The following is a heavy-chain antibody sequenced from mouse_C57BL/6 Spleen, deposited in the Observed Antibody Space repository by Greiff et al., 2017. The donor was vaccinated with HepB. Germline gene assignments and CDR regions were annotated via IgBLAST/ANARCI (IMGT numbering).Heavy chain of an antibody. CDR2: INPNNGGT. CDR1: GYTFTDYN. D-gene: IGHD2-4*01. CDR3: ARGNYYDYDDRLDY. V-gene: IGHV1-22*01. Sequence: EVQLQQSGPELVKPGASVKMSCKASGYTFTDYNMHWVKQSHGKSLEWIGYINPNNGGTSYNQKFKGKATLTVNKSSSTAYMELRSLTSEDSAVYYCARGNYYDYDDRLDYWGQGTTLTVSS. J-gene: IGHJ2*01.